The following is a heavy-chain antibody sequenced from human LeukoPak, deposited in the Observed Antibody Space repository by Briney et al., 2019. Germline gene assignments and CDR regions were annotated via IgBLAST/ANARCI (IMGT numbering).Heavy chain of an antibody. D-gene: IGHD6-19*01. J-gene: IGHJ4*02. Sequence: ASVKVSCKASGYTFTSYGIGWVRPAPGQGLEWMVWISAYNGNTNYAQKLQGRVTMTTDTSTSTAYMELRSLRSDDTAVYYCARVVSSGEPFDYWGQGTLVTVSS. CDR2: ISAYNGNT. CDR3: ARVVSSGEPFDY. CDR1: GYTFTSYG. V-gene: IGHV1-18*01.